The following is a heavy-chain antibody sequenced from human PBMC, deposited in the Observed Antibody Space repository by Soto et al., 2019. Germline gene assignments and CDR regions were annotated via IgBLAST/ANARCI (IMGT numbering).Heavy chain of an antibody. J-gene: IGHJ6*02. CDR1: GYSFTDYY. CDR2: INPNSGGT. D-gene: IGHD2-2*03. Sequence: QVQMVQSGAEVKKPGASVRVSCKTSGYSFTDYYIHWVRQAPGQGLEWMGWINPNSGGTNYARKFQGRVTLTRDTSINTAYMERSSLTSDDTAVFHCARGGYCDTGNCYEGYDYGMDVWGQGTTVSVSS. CDR3: ARGGYCDTGNCYEGYDYGMDV. V-gene: IGHV1-2*02.